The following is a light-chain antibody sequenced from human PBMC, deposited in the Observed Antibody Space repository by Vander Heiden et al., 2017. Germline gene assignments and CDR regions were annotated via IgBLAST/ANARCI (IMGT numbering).Light chain of an antibody. CDR3: LQYGNSPMYT. Sequence: EIVLTQSPGTLSLSPGERATLSCRASQSVTSRYLAWYQQKPGQAPRLLIYGASSRATGIPDRFSGSGSGTDFTLTISRLEPEDLAVYYCLQYGNSPMYTFGQGTKLEIK. CDR2: GAS. V-gene: IGKV3-20*01. CDR1: QSVTSRY. J-gene: IGKJ2*01.